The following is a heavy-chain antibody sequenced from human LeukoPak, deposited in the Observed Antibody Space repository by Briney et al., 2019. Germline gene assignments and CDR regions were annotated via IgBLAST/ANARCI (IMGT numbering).Heavy chain of an antibody. CDR3: ARGEYSSSFLDY. Sequence: SETLSLTCAVYGGSFSGYYWSWIRQPPGKGLEWIGYIYYSGSTNYNPSLKSRVTISVDTSKNQFSLKLSSVTAADTAVYYCARGEYSSSFLDYWGQGTLVTVSS. CDR1: GGSFSGYY. J-gene: IGHJ4*02. V-gene: IGHV4-59*01. CDR2: IYYSGST. D-gene: IGHD6-6*01.